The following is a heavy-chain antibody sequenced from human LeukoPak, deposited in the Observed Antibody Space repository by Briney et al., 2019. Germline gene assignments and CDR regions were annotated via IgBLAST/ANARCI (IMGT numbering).Heavy chain of an antibody. D-gene: IGHD2-2*02. CDR2: MSYDVTNK. CDR1: GFTFTSYW. Sequence: GGSLRLSCAASGFTFTSYWMTWVRQAPGKGLDWVATMSYDVTNKYYADSVKGRFSISRDNSKNTLYLQMNSLRAEDTAVYSCARGYCTSTSCYIDYWGQGTLVTVSS. V-gene: IGHV3-30*03. J-gene: IGHJ4*02. CDR3: ARGYCTSTSCYIDY.